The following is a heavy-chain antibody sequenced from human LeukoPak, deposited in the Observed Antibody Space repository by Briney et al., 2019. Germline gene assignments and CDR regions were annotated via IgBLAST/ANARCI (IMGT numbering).Heavy chain of an antibody. Sequence: SETLSLTCSVTDYPISSGYFWGWIRPPPQKGLEWIATISHSGSTYFSPSLKSRVIVSIDASKNQFSLNLTSVTAADTAVYYCAREHCAGGYCYFLDYWGQGILVTVSS. J-gene: IGHJ4*02. CDR2: ISHSGST. V-gene: IGHV4-38-2*02. CDR3: AREHCAGGYCYFLDY. CDR1: DYPISSGYF. D-gene: IGHD2-8*02.